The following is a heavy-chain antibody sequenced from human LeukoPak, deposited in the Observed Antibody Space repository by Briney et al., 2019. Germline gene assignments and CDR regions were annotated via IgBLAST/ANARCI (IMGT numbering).Heavy chain of an antibody. D-gene: IGHD3-22*01. J-gene: IGHJ5*02. CDR1: GGTFSSYA. V-gene: IGHV1-69*05. CDR3: AREAISYDSSGYYSPLNWFDP. CDR2: IITIFGTA. Sequence: SVKVSCKASGGTFSSYAMSWVRQAPGQGLEWMGRIITIFGTANYAEKLKGRVTITTDESTSTVYMEMSSLRSEDTAVYYCAREAISYDSSGYYSPLNWFDPWGQGTLVTVSS.